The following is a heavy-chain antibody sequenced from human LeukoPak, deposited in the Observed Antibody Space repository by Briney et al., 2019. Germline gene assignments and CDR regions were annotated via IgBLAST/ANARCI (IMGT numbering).Heavy chain of an antibody. CDR3: ARFDYIWEDDGGTPGMDAFDV. D-gene: IGHD3-16*01. CDR2: IHHSGSI. V-gene: IGHV4-38-2*01. CDR1: GFSINIGFS. J-gene: IGHJ3*01. Sequence: SETLSLTCAVSGFSINIGFSWGWIRQPPGKGLEWIGNIHHSGSIHYNPSLRSRVTLSVDTSKNRFSLNLSSVTAADTAVYYCARFDYIWEDDGGTPGMDAFDVWGQGTLVTVSS.